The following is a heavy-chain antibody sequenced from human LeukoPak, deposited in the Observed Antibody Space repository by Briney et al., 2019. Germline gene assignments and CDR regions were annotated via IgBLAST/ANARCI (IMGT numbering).Heavy chain of an antibody. D-gene: IGHD3-16*01. J-gene: IGHJ4*02. CDR1: GGSISSSSYY. V-gene: IGHV4-39*07. Sequence: PSETLSLTCTVSGGSISSSSYYWGWIRQPPGKGLEWIGSIYYSGSTYYNPSLKSRVTISVDTSKNQVSLKLSSVTAADTAVYYCAGGVRSPIDYWGQGTLATVSS. CDR3: AGGVRSPIDY. CDR2: IYYSGST.